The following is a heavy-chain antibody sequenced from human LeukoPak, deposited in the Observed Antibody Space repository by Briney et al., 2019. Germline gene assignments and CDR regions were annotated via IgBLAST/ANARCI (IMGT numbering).Heavy chain of an antibody. D-gene: IGHD3-22*01. Sequence: SETLSLTCTVSGDSMSDYFWTWIRQPPGKGLEWIGYAADSGSTNYNPSLKSRVTISVDTSKNQFSLKLSSVTAADTAVYYCARTIPYYYDSSGYYDYWGQGTLVTVSS. CDR3: ARTIPYYYDSSGYYDY. CDR2: AADSGST. V-gene: IGHV4-59*01. J-gene: IGHJ4*02. CDR1: GDSMSDYF.